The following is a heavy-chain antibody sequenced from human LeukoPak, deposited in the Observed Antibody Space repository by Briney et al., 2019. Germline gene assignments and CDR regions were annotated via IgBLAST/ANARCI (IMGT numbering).Heavy chain of an antibody. D-gene: IGHD3-16*01. J-gene: IGHJ4*02. V-gene: IGHV1-8*01. CDR1: GYTLTSYD. Sequence: ASAKVSCKASGYTLTSYDINRVPQATGQGLEWMGWMNPNSGNTGYTQKFQGRFTMTRNTSTSTAYMELSSLRSEDTAGYYCARGRRGSAYYWGQGTLVSVSS. CDR3: ARGRRGSAYY. CDR2: MNPNSGNT.